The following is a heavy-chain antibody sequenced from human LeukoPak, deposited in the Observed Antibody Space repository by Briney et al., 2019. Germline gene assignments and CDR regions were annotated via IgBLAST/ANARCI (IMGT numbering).Heavy chain of an antibody. CDR3: ATYLYGGDYGSYYFEY. J-gene: IGHJ4*02. D-gene: IGHD4-23*01. Sequence: SGTLSLTCAVSGDSITTSRWRSWARQPPGEGLEWXXXIYHGGTTNYNPSLKSRVIMSVDKSKNHFSLKLTSVTAADTAVYYCATYLYGGDYGSYYFEYWGQGTLVTVSS. V-gene: IGHV4-4*02. CDR2: IYHGGTT. CDR1: GDSITTSRW.